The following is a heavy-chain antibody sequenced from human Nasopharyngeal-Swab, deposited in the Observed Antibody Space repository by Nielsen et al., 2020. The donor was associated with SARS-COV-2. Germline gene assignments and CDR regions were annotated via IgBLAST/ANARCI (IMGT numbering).Heavy chain of an antibody. J-gene: IGHJ5*02. CDR2: IDPSDSYT. CDR1: GYSFTSYW. V-gene: IGHV5-10-1*01. Sequence: GGSLRLSCKGSGYSFTSYWISWVRQMPGKGLEWMGRIDPSDSYTNYSPSFQGHATISAGKSISTAYLQWSSLKASDTAMYYCARHWSDPGNWFDPWGQGTLVTVSS. CDR3: ARHWSDPGNWFDP.